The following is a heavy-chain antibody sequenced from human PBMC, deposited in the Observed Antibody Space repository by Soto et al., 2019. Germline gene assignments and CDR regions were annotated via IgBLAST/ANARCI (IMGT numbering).Heavy chain of an antibody. CDR3: ARERNYYDSLYYFDY. CDR2: IYYSGST. CDR1: GGSISSYY. Sequence: KPSETLSLTCTVSGGSISSYYWSWIRQPPGKGLEWIGYIYYSGSTNYNPSLKSRVTISVDTSKNQFSLKLSSVTAADTAVYYCARERNYYDSLYYFDYWGQGTLVTVSS. J-gene: IGHJ4*02. V-gene: IGHV4-59*01. D-gene: IGHD3-22*01.